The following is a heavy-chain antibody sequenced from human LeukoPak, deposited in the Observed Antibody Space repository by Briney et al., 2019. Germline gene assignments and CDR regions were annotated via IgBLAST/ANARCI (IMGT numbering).Heavy chain of an antibody. J-gene: IGHJ5*02. V-gene: IGHV4-31*03. CDR3: ARDLPPRGSSSWYVGWFDP. D-gene: IGHD6-13*01. CDR2: IYYSGST. CDR1: GGSISSGGYY. Sequence: PSETLSLTCTVSGGSISSGGYYWSWIRQHPGKGLEWIGNIYYSGSTYYNPSLKSRVTISVDTSKNQFSLKLSSVTAADTAVYYRARDLPPRGSSSWYVGWFDPWGQGTLVTVSS.